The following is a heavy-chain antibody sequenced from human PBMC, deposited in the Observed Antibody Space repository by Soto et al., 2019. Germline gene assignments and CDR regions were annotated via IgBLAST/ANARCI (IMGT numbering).Heavy chain of an antibody. J-gene: IGHJ4*02. V-gene: IGHV4-59*01. CDR1: GDSISTFY. Sequence: SETLSLTCTVSGDSISTFYWSWIRQPPGKGLEWIGYIHYSGSTNYNPSLKSQVIISVDTSKNQFSLKLSSVTAADTAVYFCARVRSNLFDYWGQGTLVTV. CDR2: IHYSGST. D-gene: IGHD3-3*01. CDR3: ARVRSNLFDY.